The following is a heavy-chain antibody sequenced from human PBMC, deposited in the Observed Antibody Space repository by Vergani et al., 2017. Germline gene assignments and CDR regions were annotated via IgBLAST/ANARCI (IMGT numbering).Heavy chain of an antibody. Sequence: QLVESGGTWVQPGGSLRLICAASGFSVSSDFVSWVRQAPGGGLEWVANINSRGTKTDYMPSLGARFSISRDNTQRSLHLQMYNLRVEDTAIYYCARAGVRAGFDFWGQGTLVTVSS. J-gene: IGHJ4*02. D-gene: IGHD2-8*01. CDR2: INSRGTKT. V-gene: IGHV3-7*03. CDR3: ARAGVRAGFDF. CDR1: GFSVSSDF.